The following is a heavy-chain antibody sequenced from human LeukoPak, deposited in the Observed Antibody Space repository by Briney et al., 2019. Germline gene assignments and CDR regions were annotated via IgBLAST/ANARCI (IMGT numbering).Heavy chain of an antibody. V-gene: IGHV3-53*01. D-gene: IGHD2-15*01. CDR1: GFTVSTNH. J-gene: IGHJ6*03. Sequence: GGSLRLSCAASGFTVSTNHMSWVRQTPGKGLEWVSTIYSGGSIYYADSAKGRFTISRDNAKNSLYLQMNSLRAEDTAVYYCARDYCSGGSCYSLDFYYYYMDVWGKGTTVTVSS. CDR2: IYSGGSI. CDR3: ARDYCSGGSCYSLDFYYYYMDV.